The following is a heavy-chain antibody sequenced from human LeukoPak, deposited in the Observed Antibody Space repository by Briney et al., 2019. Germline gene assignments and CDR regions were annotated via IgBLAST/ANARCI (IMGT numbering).Heavy chain of an antibody. CDR3: AREDSSSWDFDY. J-gene: IGHJ4*02. CDR1: GGSISSSSYY. D-gene: IGHD6-13*01. Sequence: SETPSLTCTVSGGSISSSSYYWGWIRQPPGKGLEWIGSIYYSGSTYYNPSLKSRVTISVDTSKNQFSLKLSSVTAADTAVYYCAREDSSSWDFDYWGQGTLVTVSS. CDR2: IYYSGST. V-gene: IGHV4-39*02.